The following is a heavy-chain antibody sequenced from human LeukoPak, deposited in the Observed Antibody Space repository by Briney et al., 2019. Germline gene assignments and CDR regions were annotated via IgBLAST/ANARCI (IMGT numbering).Heavy chain of an antibody. Sequence: SETLSLTCSVSGYSISSGYHWAWIRPAPGKGLGGTGSIYQSGCTYDNMSLKSRVSLSVDTSRNQFSLKLSSVTAADTAIYYCARASGYSNRHCDYWGQGTLVTVSS. CDR3: ARASGYSNRHCDY. V-gene: IGHV4-38-2*02. D-gene: IGHD6-13*01. J-gene: IGHJ4*02. CDR2: IYQSGCT. CDR1: GYSISSGYH.